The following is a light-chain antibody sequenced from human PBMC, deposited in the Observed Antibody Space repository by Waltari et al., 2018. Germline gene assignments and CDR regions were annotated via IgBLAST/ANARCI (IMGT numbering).Light chain of an antibody. CDR2: DAS. Sequence: EIVFTQSPATLSLSPGVRATLACGASQSVSSNFLAWYQQKPGLAPRVLISDASSRATGTPDRFSGSGSVTDCTLTISRLEPEDVAVYYCQQYGSLPNTFGQGTKLEIK. CDR3: QQYGSLPNT. V-gene: IGKV3D-20*01. J-gene: IGKJ2*01. CDR1: QSVSSNF.